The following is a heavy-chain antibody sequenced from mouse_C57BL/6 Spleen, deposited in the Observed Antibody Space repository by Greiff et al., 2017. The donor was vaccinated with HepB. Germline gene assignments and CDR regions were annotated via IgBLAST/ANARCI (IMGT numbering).Heavy chain of an antibody. CDR3: GCYDYDENYAMDY. J-gene: IGHJ4*01. V-gene: IGHV1-55*01. CDR2: IYPGSGST. Sequence: QVQLQQPGAELVKPGASVKMSCKASGYTFTSYWITWVKQRPGQGLEWIGDIYPGSGSTTYNEKFKSKATLTVDTSSSTAYMQLSSLTSEDSAVYYCGCYDYDENYAMDYWGQGTSVTVSS. CDR1: GYTFTSYW. D-gene: IGHD2-4*01.